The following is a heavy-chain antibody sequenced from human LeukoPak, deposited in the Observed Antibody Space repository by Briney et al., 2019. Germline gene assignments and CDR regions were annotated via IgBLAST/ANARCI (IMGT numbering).Heavy chain of an antibody. Sequence: PGGSLRLSCTASGFTFGDYAMTWVRQAPGKGLEWVGFIRSKAYGGTTEYAASVKGRFTVSRDDSKSTAYLQTNSLQIEDTAVYYCTRGLQAYGDLDYWGQGTLVTVSS. CDR2: IRSKAYGGTT. CDR1: GFTFGDYA. J-gene: IGHJ4*02. CDR3: TRGLQAYGDLDY. D-gene: IGHD4-17*01. V-gene: IGHV3-49*04.